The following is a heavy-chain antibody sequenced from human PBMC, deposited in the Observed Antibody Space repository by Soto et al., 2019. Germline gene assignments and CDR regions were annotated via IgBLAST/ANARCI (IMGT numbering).Heavy chain of an antibody. J-gene: IGHJ6*03. CDR2: INHSGST. Sequence: SETLSLTCAAYGGSFSGYYWSWIRQPPGKGLEWIGEINHSGSTNYNPSLKSRVTISVDTSKNQFSLKLSSVTAADTAVYYCARGPGIAARSPSWYYYYYYMDVWGKGTTVTVSS. CDR3: ARGPGIAARSPSWYYYYYYMDV. D-gene: IGHD6-6*01. CDR1: GGSFSGYY. V-gene: IGHV4-34*01.